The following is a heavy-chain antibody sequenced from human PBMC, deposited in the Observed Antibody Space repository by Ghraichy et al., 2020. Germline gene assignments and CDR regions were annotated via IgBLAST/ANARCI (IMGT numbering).Heavy chain of an antibody. V-gene: IGHV4-30-2*01. Sequence: SETLSLTCGVSGGSISSGAFSWSWIRQPPGKGLEWIGYILQSGIMYYNPSLKSRVTISVDRSKNQFSLKLNSVTAADTAVYYCARDRGTRIGELAFWGQGALVTVSS. D-gene: IGHD3-10*01. J-gene: IGHJ4*02. CDR1: GGSISSGAFS. CDR3: ARDRGTRIGELAF. CDR2: ILQSGIM.